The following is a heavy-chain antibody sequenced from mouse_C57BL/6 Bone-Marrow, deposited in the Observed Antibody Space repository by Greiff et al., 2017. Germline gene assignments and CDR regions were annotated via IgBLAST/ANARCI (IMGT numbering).Heavy chain of an antibody. CDR2: IDPENGDT. CDR3: TCLIYYDYGLFAY. Sequence: VQLQQSGAELVRPGASVKLSCTASGFNIKDDYMHWVKQRPEQGLEWIGWIDPENGDTEYASKFQGKATITADTSSNTAYLQRSSLTSEDTAVYYCTCLIYYDYGLFAYWGQGTLVTVSA. D-gene: IGHD2-4*01. V-gene: IGHV14-4*01. J-gene: IGHJ3*01. CDR1: GFNIKDDY.